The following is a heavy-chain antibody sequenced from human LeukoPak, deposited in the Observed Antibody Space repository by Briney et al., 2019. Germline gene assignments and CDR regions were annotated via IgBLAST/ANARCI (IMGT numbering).Heavy chain of an antibody. D-gene: IGHD1-1*01. V-gene: IGHV4-39*01. J-gene: IGHJ4*02. Sequence: SETLSLTCTVSGGSISSSIYYWGWVRQPPGEGLGWIVSIYYSGSTYYNPSLKSRFTISVDTSKNQFSLKLSSVTAADTAVYYCARERTRRFDYWGQGTLVTVSS. CDR2: IYYSGST. CDR3: ARERTRRFDY. CDR1: GGSISSSIYY.